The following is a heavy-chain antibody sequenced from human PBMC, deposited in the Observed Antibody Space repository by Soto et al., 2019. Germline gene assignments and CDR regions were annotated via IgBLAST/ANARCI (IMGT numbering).Heavy chain of an antibody. J-gene: IGHJ4*02. CDR2: INHSGST. D-gene: IGHD3-22*01. CDR1: GGSFSGYY. CDR3: ASGLGGYYAFDY. V-gene: IGHV4-34*01. Sequence: QVQLQQWGAGLLKPSETLSITCAVYGGSFSGYYWSWIRQPPGKGLEWIGEINHSGSTNYNPSLTSRVTISVDTSKSPFSLELSSVTAADTAVYYCASGLGGYYAFDYWVEGTLETVSS.